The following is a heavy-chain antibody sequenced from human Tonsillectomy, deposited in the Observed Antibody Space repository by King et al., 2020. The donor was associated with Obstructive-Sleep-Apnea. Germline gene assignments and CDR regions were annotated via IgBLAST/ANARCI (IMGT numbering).Heavy chain of an antibody. CDR2: IWYDGNDI. D-gene: IGHD3-10*01. CDR1: GLTFSNYG. CDR3: ARDPYYYAKGYFDY. J-gene: IGHJ4*02. Sequence: VQLVESGGGVVQPGRSLRLSCVASGLTFSNYGMHWVRQAPGKGLEWVGFIWYDGNDIYYADTVKGRFTIYRDNSKNTLYLQMNSLRADDTAVYYCARDPYYYAKGYFDYWGQGTLVTVSS. V-gene: IGHV3-33*01.